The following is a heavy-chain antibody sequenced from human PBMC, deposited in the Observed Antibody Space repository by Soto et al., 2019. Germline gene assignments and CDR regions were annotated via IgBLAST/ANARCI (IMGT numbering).Heavy chain of an antibody. CDR3: ASRPSGPANYSDSGMDV. CDR1: GGTFSTYA. V-gene: IGHV1-69*12. J-gene: IGHJ6*02. D-gene: IGHD1-1*01. Sequence: QVQLVQSGAEVKKPGSSVKVSCKASGGTFSTYAISWVRQAPGQGLEWMGGIIPIFGTADYAQKFQGRVTITADESTSTAYMVLSSRGSEETAVFYCASRPSGPANYSDSGMDVWGQGTTVTVSS. CDR2: IIPIFGTA.